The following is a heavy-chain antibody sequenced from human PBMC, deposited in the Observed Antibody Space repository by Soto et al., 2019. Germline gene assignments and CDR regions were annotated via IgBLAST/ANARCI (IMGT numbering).Heavy chain of an antibody. CDR2: SSSSGSYI. Sequence: EVQLVESGGGLVKPGGSLRLSCAASGFTFTSFTMNWVRQAPGKGLEWVSSSSSSGSYIYYADSVKGRFTISSDNAKNSLYLQMNSPRAEDTAVYYCARAPYRGYELDYWGQGTLVTVSS. V-gene: IGHV3-21*01. CDR3: ARAPYRGYELDY. D-gene: IGHD5-12*01. CDR1: GFTFTSFT. J-gene: IGHJ4*02.